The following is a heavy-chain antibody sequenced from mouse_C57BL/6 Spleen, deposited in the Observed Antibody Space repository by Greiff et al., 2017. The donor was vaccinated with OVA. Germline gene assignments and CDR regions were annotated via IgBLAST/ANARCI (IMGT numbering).Heavy chain of an antibody. J-gene: IGHJ4*01. V-gene: IGHV5-12*01. CDR1: GFTFSDYY. Sequence: EVKVVESGGGLVQPGGSLKLSCAASGFTFSDYYMYWVRQTPEKRLEWVAYISNGGGSTYYPDTVKGRFTISRDNAKNTLYLQMSRLKSEDTAMYYCARRGESYYGYDNYAMDYWGQGSSVTVSS. CDR2: ISNGGGST. CDR3: ARRGESYYGYDNYAMDY. D-gene: IGHD2-9*01.